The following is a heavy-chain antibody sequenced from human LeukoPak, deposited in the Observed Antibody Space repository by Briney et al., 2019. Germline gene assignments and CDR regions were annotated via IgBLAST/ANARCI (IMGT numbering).Heavy chain of an antibody. Sequence: ASVKVSCKSSGYTFTGYFIQWVRHAPGQGLEWMGWINPNSGGTSYAQKLQGRVTMTRDTAISTAYMELSRLRSDDTAVYYCARDYELGTAGTAYEYFDYWGQGTLVTVSS. CDR2: INPNSGGT. D-gene: IGHD1-1*01. CDR1: GYTFTGYF. V-gene: IGHV1-2*02. J-gene: IGHJ4*02. CDR3: ARDYELGTAGTAYEYFDY.